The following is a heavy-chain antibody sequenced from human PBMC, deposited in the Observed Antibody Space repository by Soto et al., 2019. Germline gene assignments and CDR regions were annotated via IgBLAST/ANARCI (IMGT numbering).Heavy chain of an antibody. D-gene: IGHD2-15*01. V-gene: IGHV4-61*01. CDR2: IYYSGST. CDR3: ARDWGGVVAATRNWFDP. J-gene: IGHJ5*02. Sequence: QVQLQESGPGLVKPSETLSLTCTVSGGSVSSGSYYWSWIRQPPGKGLEWIGYIYYSGSTNYNPSLKSRVTISVDTSKNQFSLKLSSVTAADPAVYYCARDWGGVVAATRNWFDPWGQGTLVTVSS. CDR1: GGSVSSGSYY.